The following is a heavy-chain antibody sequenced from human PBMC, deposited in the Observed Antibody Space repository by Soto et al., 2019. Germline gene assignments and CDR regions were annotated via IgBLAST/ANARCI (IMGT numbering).Heavy chain of an antibody. CDR3: AREAGYEILTGPTPRWWLDP. CDR2: IWYDGSNK. D-gene: IGHD3-9*01. J-gene: IGHJ5*02. Sequence: QVQLVESGGGVVPPGRSLRLSCAASGFTFRSYGMHWFRQAPGKGLEWVAVIWYDGSNKYYADSVKARFTISRDNSKNTLYRQMNSLRAEDTAVYSCAREAGYEILTGPTPRWWLDPLGQETPVTVSS. V-gene: IGHV3-33*01. CDR1: GFTFRSYG.